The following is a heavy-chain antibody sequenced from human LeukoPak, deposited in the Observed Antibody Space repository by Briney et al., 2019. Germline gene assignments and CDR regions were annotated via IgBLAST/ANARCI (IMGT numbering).Heavy chain of an antibody. D-gene: IGHD3-22*01. CDR1: GYSFTTYW. J-gene: IGHJ4*02. Sequence: GESLKISCKGSGYSFTTYWIGWVRQMPGKGLEWMAIIYPGDSDTRYSPSFQGQVTISADKSISTAYLQWSSLKASDTAMYYCARLDTYDSRGYSLYYFDYWGLGTLVTVSS. CDR2: IYPGDSDT. V-gene: IGHV5-51*01. CDR3: ARLDTYDSRGYSLYYFDY.